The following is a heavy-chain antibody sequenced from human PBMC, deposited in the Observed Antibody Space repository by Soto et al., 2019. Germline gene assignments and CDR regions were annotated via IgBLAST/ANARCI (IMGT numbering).Heavy chain of an antibody. CDR3: AREARYYYDSSGFYRFNGMDV. J-gene: IGHJ6*02. Sequence: QVQLVQSGAEVKKPGSSVKVSCKASGGTFSSYAISWVRQAPGQGLEWMGGIIPIFGTANYAQKFQGRVTITADESTSTAYMELSSLRSEDTAVYYCAREARYYYDSSGFYRFNGMDVWGQGTTVTVSS. CDR1: GGTFSSYA. D-gene: IGHD3-22*01. V-gene: IGHV1-69*01. CDR2: IIPIFGTA.